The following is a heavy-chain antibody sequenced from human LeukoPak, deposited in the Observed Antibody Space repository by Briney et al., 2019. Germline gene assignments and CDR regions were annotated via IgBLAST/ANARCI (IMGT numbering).Heavy chain of an antibody. Sequence: GGSLRLSCAASGFTFSSYGMSWVRQAPGKGLEWVSAISGSGGSTYYADSVKGRFTISRDNSKNTLYLQMSSLRAEDTAVYYCAKLGTVSFFDYWGQGTLVTVSS. D-gene: IGHD1-14*01. CDR2: ISGSGGST. J-gene: IGHJ4*02. V-gene: IGHV3-23*01. CDR3: AKLGTVSFFDY. CDR1: GFTFSSYG.